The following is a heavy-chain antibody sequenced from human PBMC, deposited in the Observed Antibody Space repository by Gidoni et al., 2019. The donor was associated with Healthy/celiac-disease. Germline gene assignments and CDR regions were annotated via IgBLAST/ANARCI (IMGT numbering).Heavy chain of an antibody. V-gene: IGHV4-39*07. CDR3: ARDLAVPAAIQFDP. CDR2: IYYSGST. CDR1: RGSISSSSYY. Sequence: QLQLQESGPGLVKPSETLSLTCTVARGSISSSSYYWGWVRQPPGKGLEWIGSIYYSGSTYYNPSLKSRVTISEDTSKNQFSLKLSSVTAADTAVYYCARDLAVPAAIQFDPWGQGTLVTVSS. J-gene: IGHJ5*02. D-gene: IGHD2-2*02.